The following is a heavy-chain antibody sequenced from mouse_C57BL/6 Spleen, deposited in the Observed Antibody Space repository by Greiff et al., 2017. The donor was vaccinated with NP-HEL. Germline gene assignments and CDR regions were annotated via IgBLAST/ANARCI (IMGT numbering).Heavy chain of an antibody. J-gene: IGHJ4*01. CDR2: IRNKANGYTT. Sequence: EVKLMESGGGLVQPGGSLSLSCAASGFTFTDYYMSWVRQPPGKALEWLGFIRNKANGYTTEYSASVKGRFTISRDNSQSILYLQMNALRAEDSATYYCARSLYYDYPMDYWGKGTSVTVSS. V-gene: IGHV7-3*01. CDR3: ARSLYYDYPMDY. D-gene: IGHD2-4*01. CDR1: GFTFTDYY.